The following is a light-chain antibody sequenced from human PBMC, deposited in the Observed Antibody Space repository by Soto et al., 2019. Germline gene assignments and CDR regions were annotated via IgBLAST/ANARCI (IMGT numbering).Light chain of an antibody. CDR1: NIGSKS. Sequence: SYELTQPPSVSVAPGKTARITCGGNNIGSKSVHWYQQKPGQAPVLVIYYDSDRPSGIPERFSGSNSGNTATLTISRVKAGDEADYYCQVWDSSSDVVFGGGTKVTVL. CDR2: YDS. V-gene: IGLV3-21*04. J-gene: IGLJ2*01. CDR3: QVWDSSSDVV.